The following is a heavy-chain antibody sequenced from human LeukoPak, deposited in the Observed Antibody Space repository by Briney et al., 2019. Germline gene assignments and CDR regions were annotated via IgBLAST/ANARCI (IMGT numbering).Heavy chain of an antibody. CDR3: ARGGYCSGGSCYENWFDP. J-gene: IGHJ5*02. CDR1: GFTFSDFY. CDR2: INWNGGST. Sequence: GGSLRLSCAASGFTFSDFYMSWVRQAPGKGLEWVSGINWNGGSTGYADSVKGRFTISRDNAKNSLYLQMNSLRAEDTALYYCARGGYCSGGSCYENWFDPWGQGTLVTVSS. V-gene: IGHV3-20*04. D-gene: IGHD2-15*01.